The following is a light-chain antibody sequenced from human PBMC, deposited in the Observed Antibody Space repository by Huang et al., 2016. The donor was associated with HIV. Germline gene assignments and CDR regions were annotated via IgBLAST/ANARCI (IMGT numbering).Light chain of an antibody. Sequence: EIVLTQSPATLSLSPGERATLSCRASQSVSTYLAWYQHTPGHAPRLLIYDASHRATGVPARFSGSGSGTDFTLTISSREPEDFAIYYCQQRSNWPPFTFGPGTKVDIK. V-gene: IGKV3-11*01. CDR3: QQRSNWPPFT. CDR2: DAS. J-gene: IGKJ3*01. CDR1: QSVSTY.